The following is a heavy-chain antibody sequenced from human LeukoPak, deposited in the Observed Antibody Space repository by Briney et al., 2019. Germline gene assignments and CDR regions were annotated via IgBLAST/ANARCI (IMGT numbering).Heavy chain of an antibody. CDR3: ARHVDSMEYSSSAVFDY. V-gene: IGHV4-61*08. CDR2: IYTSGST. CDR1: GGSISSGGYS. J-gene: IGHJ4*02. Sequence: SETLSLTCAVSGGSISSGGYSWSWIRQPPGKGLEWIGYIYTSGSTNYNPSLKSRVTLSVDTPKNQFSLKLSSVTAADTAVYYCARHVDSMEYSSSAVFDYWGQGTLVTVSS. D-gene: IGHD6-6*01.